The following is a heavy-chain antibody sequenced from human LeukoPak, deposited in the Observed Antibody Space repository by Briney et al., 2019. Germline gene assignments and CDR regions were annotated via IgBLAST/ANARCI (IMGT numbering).Heavy chain of an antibody. CDR2: INPNSGGT. Sequence: ASVKVSCKASGGTFSSYAISWVRQAPGRGLEWMGWINPNSGGTNYAQKFQSRVTMTRDTSISTAYMELSRLRSDDTAVYYCARDGRYCSGGSCWFDPWGQGTLVTVSS. D-gene: IGHD2-15*01. CDR1: GGTFSSYA. CDR3: ARDGRYCSGGSCWFDP. V-gene: IGHV1-2*02. J-gene: IGHJ5*02.